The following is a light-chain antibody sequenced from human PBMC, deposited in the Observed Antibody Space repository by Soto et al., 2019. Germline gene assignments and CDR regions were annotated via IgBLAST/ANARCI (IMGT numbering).Light chain of an antibody. Sequence: DIQMTQSPSSLSASVGDRVTITCRASQSISSYLNWYQQKPGKAPKLLIYAASSLQSGVPPRFSGSGSGTDFTLTISSLQPEDFATYYCQQSYSTPFTFGPGTEVDIK. V-gene: IGKV1-39*01. CDR2: AAS. CDR3: QQSYSTPFT. J-gene: IGKJ3*01. CDR1: QSISSY.